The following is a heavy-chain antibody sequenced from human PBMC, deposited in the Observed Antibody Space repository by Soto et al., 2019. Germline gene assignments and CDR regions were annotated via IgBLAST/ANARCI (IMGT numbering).Heavy chain of an antibody. CDR2: INAGNGNT. Sequence: ASVKFSCKASGYTFTSYAMHWVRQAPGQRLEWMGWINAGNGNTKYSQKFQGRVTITRDTSASTAYMELSSLRSEDTAVYYCAAAVAGPYYYYYGMDVWGQGTTVTVSS. D-gene: IGHD6-19*01. CDR3: AAAVAGPYYYYYGMDV. J-gene: IGHJ6*02. V-gene: IGHV1-3*01. CDR1: GYTFTSYA.